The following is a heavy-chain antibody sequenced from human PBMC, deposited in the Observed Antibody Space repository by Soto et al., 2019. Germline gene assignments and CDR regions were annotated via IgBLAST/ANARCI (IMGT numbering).Heavy chain of an antibody. D-gene: IGHD5-12*01. J-gene: IGHJ6*02. CDR1: GGSISSSSYY. V-gene: IGHV4-39*07. CDR3: ARDPEHLYDEGYYYGMDV. CDR2: IYYSGST. Sequence: SETLSLTCTVSGGSISSSSYYWGWIRQPPGKGLEWIGSIYYSGSTYYNPSLKSRVTISVDTSKNQFSLKLSSVTAADTAVYYCARDPEHLYDEGYYYGMDVWGQGTTVTVSS.